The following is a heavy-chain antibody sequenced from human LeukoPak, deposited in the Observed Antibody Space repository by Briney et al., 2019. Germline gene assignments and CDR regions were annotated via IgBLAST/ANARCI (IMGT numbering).Heavy chain of an antibody. Sequence: PSETLSLTCTVSGGSISSYYWSWIRQPPGKGLEWIGYIYFNGYTNYNPSFKSRVAISVDTSKNQFSLKMSSVTAADTAVYYCARDPQDAFDIWGQGTMVTVSS. J-gene: IGHJ3*02. V-gene: IGHV4-59*01. CDR3: ARDPQDAFDI. CDR1: GGSISSYY. CDR2: IYFNGYT.